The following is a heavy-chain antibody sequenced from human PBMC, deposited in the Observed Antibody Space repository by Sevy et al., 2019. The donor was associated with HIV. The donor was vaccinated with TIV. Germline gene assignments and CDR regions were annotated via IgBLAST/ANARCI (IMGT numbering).Heavy chain of an antibody. J-gene: IGHJ4*02. CDR3: ARDLGLLSIAVTVPLH. V-gene: IGHV1-2*02. D-gene: IGHD6-19*01. CDR2: INPNSGGT. Sequence: ASVKVSCKASGYTFTGYYMHWVRQAPGQGLEWMGWINPNSGGTNYAQKFQGRVTMTRDTSISTAYMELSRLRSDDTAVYYCARDLGLLSIAVTVPLHWGQRTLVTVSS. CDR1: GYTFTGYY.